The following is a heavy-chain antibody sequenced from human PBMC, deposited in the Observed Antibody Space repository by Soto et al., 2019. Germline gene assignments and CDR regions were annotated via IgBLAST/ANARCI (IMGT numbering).Heavy chain of an antibody. CDR2: INPSGGST. V-gene: IGHV1-46*01. Sequence: ASVKVSCKASGYTFTSYYMHWVRQAPGQGLEWMGIINPSGGSTSYAQKFQGRVTMTRDTSTSTVYMELSSLRSEDTAVYYCARARPSRTTIFGVGIFDYWGQGTLVTVSS. CDR1: GYTFTSYY. CDR3: ARARPSRTTIFGVGIFDY. J-gene: IGHJ4*02. D-gene: IGHD3-3*01.